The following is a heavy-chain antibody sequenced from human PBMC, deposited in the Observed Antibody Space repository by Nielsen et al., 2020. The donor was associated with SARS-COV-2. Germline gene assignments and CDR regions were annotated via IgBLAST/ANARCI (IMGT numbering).Heavy chain of an antibody. Sequence: GESLKISCAASGFSFSDYYMRWIRQAPGKGLEWLSHISGSGSSTYYADSVKGRFTISRDNAKNSVYPQMNSLRAEDTAVYYCARESYYDSSEDPWGQGTLVTVSS. CDR3: ARESYYDSSEDP. V-gene: IGHV3-11*04. CDR1: GFSFSDYY. CDR2: ISGSGSST. D-gene: IGHD3-22*01. J-gene: IGHJ5*02.